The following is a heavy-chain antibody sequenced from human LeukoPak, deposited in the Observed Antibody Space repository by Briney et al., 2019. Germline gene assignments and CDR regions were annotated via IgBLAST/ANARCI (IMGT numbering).Heavy chain of an antibody. D-gene: IGHD7-27*01. J-gene: IGHJ4*02. V-gene: IGHV3-23*01. CDR1: GFTFSSYA. CDR3: ARDFTWASNY. CDR2: ISSSGSTI. Sequence: GGSLRLSCAASGFTFSSYAMSWVRQAPGKGLEWVSYISSSGSTIYYADSVKGRFTISRDNSKNTLYLQMNSLRAEDTAVYYCARDFTWASNYWGQGTLVTVSA.